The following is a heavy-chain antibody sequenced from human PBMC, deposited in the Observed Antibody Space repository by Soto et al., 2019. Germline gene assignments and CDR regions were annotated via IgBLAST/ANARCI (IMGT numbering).Heavy chain of an antibody. V-gene: IGHV4-31*03. CDR1: GGSISSGGYY. Sequence: QVQLQESGPGPVKPSQTLSLTCTVSGGSISSGGYYCSWTRQHPGKGLEWIGYMYYGGRTYYNPSHNSRITISVDTSKNQFSLKLSSVTAADTAVYYCARGGNTETIGYYSGNWFDPWGQGTLVTVSS. D-gene: IGHD3-22*01. CDR2: MYYGGRT. J-gene: IGHJ5*02. CDR3: ARGGNTETIGYYSGNWFDP.